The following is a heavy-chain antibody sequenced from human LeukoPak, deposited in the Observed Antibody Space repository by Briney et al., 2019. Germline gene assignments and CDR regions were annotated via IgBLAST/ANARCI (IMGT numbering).Heavy chain of an antibody. CDR2: TYTGGST. CDR1: GFSFRNYA. Sequence: GGSLRLSCAASGFSFRNYAMSWVRQAPGKGLEWVSVTYTGGSTNYADSVKGRFSISRDNSKNTLYLQMNSLRAEDTAVYYCARVDVVTVGKNAFDIWGQGTMVTVSS. D-gene: IGHD4-23*01. CDR3: ARVDVVTVGKNAFDI. V-gene: IGHV3-53*01. J-gene: IGHJ3*02.